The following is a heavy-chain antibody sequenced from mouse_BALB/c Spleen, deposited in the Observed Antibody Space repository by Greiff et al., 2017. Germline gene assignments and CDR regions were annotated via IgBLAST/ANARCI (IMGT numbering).Heavy chain of an antibody. CDR3: ARAGDYGKPSFGY. V-gene: IGHV14-3*02. Sequence: VQLQQSGAELVKPGASVKLSCTASGFNIKDTYMHWVKQRPEQGLEWIGRIDPANGNTKYDPKFPGKATITADTSSNTAYLQLSSLTSEDTAVYYCARAGDYGKPSFGYWGQGTLVTVSA. D-gene: IGHD2-13*01. CDR2: IDPANGNT. J-gene: IGHJ3*01. CDR1: GFNIKDTY.